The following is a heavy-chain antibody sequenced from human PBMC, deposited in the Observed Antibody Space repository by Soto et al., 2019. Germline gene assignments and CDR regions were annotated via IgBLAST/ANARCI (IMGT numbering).Heavy chain of an antibody. V-gene: IGHV3-23*01. Sequence: GASLRLSCAAFGLTFSSYAMCWVRQAPGKGLDWVSAISGSGGSTYYADSVKGRFTISRDNSKNTLYLQMNSLRAEDTAVYYCAKSGPYYDFWRGYFCYMDVWGKGTTVTVSS. CDR3: AKSGPYYDFWRGYFCYMDV. D-gene: IGHD3-3*01. J-gene: IGHJ6*03. CDR2: ISGSGGST. CDR1: GLTFSSYA.